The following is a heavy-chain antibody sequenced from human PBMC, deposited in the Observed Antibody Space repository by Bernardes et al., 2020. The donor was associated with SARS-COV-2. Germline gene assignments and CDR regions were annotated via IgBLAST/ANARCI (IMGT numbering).Heavy chain of an antibody. V-gene: IGHV4-34*01. D-gene: IGHD5-18*01. Sequence: SKTLSLTCAVYGGSFSNYYWSWIRQPPGKGLEWIGEIYHSGSTNYNPSLKSRVTISVDTSKNQFSLKLNSVTAADTAVYYFATSRALTDTAMVPFDYWGQGTLVTVSS. CDR3: ATSRALTDTAMVPFDY. CDR1: GGSFSNYY. CDR2: IYHSGST. J-gene: IGHJ4*02.